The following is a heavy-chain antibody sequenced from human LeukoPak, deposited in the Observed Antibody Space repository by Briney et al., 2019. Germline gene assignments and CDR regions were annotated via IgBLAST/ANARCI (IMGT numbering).Heavy chain of an antibody. J-gene: IGHJ6*03. Sequence: PSETLSLTCTVSGGSISSYYWSWIRQPPGKGLGWIGYIYYSGSTNYNPSLKSRVTISVDTSKNQFSLKLSSVTAADTAVYYCARGDLTYSSSSNVRPDYYYYYVDVWGKGTTVTVSS. CDR2: IYYSGST. V-gene: IGHV4-59*01. D-gene: IGHD6-6*01. CDR1: GGSISSYY. CDR3: ARGDLTYSSSSNVRPDYYYYYVDV.